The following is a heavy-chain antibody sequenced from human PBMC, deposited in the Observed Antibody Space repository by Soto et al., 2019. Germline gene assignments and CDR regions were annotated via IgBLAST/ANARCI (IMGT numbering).Heavy chain of an antibody. Sequence: GASVKVSCKASGGTFSSYAISWVRQAPGQGLEWMGWIITYNGNTNYAQKIQGRVTMTTDTSTSTAYMELRSLRSDDTAVYFFSGGELRYFDWSLGGDAFDIWGQGTMVTVSS. V-gene: IGHV1-18*01. CDR1: GGTFSSYA. J-gene: IGHJ3*02. D-gene: IGHD3-9*01. CDR2: IITYNGNT. CDR3: SGGELRYFDWSLGGDAFDI.